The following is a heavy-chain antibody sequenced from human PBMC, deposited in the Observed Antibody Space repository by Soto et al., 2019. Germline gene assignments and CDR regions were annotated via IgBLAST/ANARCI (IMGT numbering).Heavy chain of an antibody. Sequence: QITLKQSSPTLVRPTQTLTLTFTFSGFSLTTGGVVTWLRQPPGKAPEWLALIYWSDEKRYSPSLKSRLTIIKDTVKNRVVLIMTNMDSVNTGTYYCAHSRHREYYDNIDYYFDYWGQ. J-gene: IGHJ4*02. CDR2: IYWSDEK. CDR3: AHSRHREYYDNIDYYFDY. V-gene: IGHV2-5*01. D-gene: IGHD3-22*01. CDR1: GFSLTTGGV.